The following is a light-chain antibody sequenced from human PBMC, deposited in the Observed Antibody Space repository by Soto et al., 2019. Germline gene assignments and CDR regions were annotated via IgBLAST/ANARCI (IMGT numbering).Light chain of an antibody. J-gene: IGKJ2*01. V-gene: IGKV1-39*01. CDR3: QQSYDIPYT. CDR2: YSS. CDR1: QSISTY. Sequence: DIQMTQSPSSLSASVGDRVTISCRAGQSISTYLSWDQKKPGKAPKLLIYYSSRLDSGVPSRISGSGYGRDFTLSISSLQPEDFGTYYCQQSYDIPYTFGQGTNLDI.